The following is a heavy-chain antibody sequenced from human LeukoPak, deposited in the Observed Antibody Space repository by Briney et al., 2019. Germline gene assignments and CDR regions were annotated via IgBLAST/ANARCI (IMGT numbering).Heavy chain of an antibody. CDR1: GGSISSSSYY. CDR3: ARDFYEYSSSEPYFDY. V-gene: IGHV4-39*07. Sequence: SETLSLTCTVSGGSISSSSYYWGWIRQPPGKGLEWIGSIYYSGSTYYNPSLKSRVTISVDTSKNQFSLKLSSVTAADTAVYYCARDFYEYSSSEPYFDYWGEGTLVTVSS. D-gene: IGHD6-6*01. CDR2: IYYSGST. J-gene: IGHJ4*02.